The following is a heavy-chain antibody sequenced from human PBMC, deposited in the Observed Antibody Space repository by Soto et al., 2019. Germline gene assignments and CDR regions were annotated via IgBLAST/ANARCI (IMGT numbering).Heavy chain of an antibody. D-gene: IGHD5-18*01. CDR1: GGTFSSYA. CDR2: IVPIFGTA. V-gene: IGHV1-69*13. Sequence: SVKVSFKASGGTFSSYAISWLRQAPGQGLEWMGGIVPIFGTANYAQKFQGRVTITADESTSTAYMELSSLRSEDTAVYYCARALGRLHNYFDYWGQGTLVTVSS. J-gene: IGHJ4*02. CDR3: ARALGRLHNYFDY.